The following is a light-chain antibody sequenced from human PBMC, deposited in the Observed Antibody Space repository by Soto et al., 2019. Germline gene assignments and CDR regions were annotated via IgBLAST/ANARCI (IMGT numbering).Light chain of an antibody. CDR2: DVR. CDR1: SSDVGAFNF. CDR3: TSHTTTSPPVL. J-gene: IGLJ2*01. V-gene: IGLV2-14*03. Sequence: QFALTQPASVSGSPGQSITISCTGTSSDVGAFNFVSWYQQHPGKAPKLMIYDVRHRPSGVSDRFSGSKSGNTASLTIYGLQAEDEADYYCTSHTTTSPPVLFGGGTKVTVL.